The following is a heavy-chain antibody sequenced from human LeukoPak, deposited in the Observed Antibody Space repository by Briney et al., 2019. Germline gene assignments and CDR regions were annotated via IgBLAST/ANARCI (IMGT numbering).Heavy chain of an antibody. J-gene: IGHJ5*02. D-gene: IGHD6-13*01. Sequence: PSETLSLTCADYGGSFRGYYWSWIRQPPGKGLEWIGEINHSGSTNYNPSLKSRVTISVDTSKNQFSLKLSSVTAADTAVYYCARGSYSSSWTGTWFDPWGQGTLVTVSS. CDR1: GGSFRGYY. CDR3: ARGSYSSSWTGTWFDP. V-gene: IGHV4-34*01. CDR2: INHSGST.